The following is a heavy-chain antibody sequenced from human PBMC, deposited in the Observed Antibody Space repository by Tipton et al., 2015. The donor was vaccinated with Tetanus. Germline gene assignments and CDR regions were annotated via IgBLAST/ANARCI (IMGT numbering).Heavy chain of an antibody. J-gene: IGHJ4*02. V-gene: IGHV1-18*01. CDR2: ISAYNGNT. D-gene: IGHD2-8*01. CDR3: AIDSPYCTNGVCYPDF. Sequence: QSGPEVKKPGSSVKVSCKASGYTFTSYGISWVRQAPGQGLEWMGWISAYNGNTNYAQKLQGRVTMTTDTSTSTAYMELRSLRSDDTAVYYCAIDSPYCTNGVCYPDFWGQGTLVTVSS. CDR1: GYTFTSYG.